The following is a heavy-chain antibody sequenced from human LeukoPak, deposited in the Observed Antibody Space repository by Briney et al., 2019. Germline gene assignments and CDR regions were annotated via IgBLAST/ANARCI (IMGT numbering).Heavy chain of an antibody. J-gene: IGHJ3*01. CDR3: TRVPREAMAL. D-gene: IGHD2-8*01. Sequence: GASVKVSCRASGYTFITHDINWVRQATGQGLEWMGYMKPKSGYTRYAQKFQGRVTMTSDTSASTAYMELSGLGSEDSAVYYCTRVPREAMALWGQGTTVTVSS. CDR1: GYTFITHD. CDR2: MKPKSGYT. V-gene: IGHV1-8*01.